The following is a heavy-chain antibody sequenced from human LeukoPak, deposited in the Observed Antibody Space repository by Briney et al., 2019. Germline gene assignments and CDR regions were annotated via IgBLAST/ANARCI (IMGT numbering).Heavy chain of an antibody. CDR2: IYSGYST. CDR3: AKRYSNSFDY. V-gene: IGHV3-66*01. CDR1: GFTVSGNY. Sequence: GGSLRLSCAASGFTVSGNYMSWVRQAPGKGLEWVSVIYSGYSTYYADSVKGRFTISRDNSKNTLYLQMDSLRAEDTAVYYCAKRYSNSFDYWGQGILVTVSS. D-gene: IGHD6-13*01. J-gene: IGHJ4*02.